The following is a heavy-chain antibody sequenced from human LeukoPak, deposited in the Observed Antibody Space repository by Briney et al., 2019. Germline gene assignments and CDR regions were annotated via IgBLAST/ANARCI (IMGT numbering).Heavy chain of an antibody. CDR2: ISGDGGST. D-gene: IGHD4-23*01. CDR3: AKVLGGNTQNWFDP. CDR1: GFTFDDYA. V-gene: IGHV3-43*02. Sequence: GGSLRLSCAASGFTFDDYAMHWVRHAPGKGLEWVSLISGDGGSTYYADSVKGRFTISRDNSKNSLYLQMNSLRAEDTAVYYCAKVLGGNTQNWFDPWGQGTLVTVSS. J-gene: IGHJ5*02.